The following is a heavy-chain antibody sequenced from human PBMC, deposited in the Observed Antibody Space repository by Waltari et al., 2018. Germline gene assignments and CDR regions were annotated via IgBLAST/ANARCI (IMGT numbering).Heavy chain of an antibody. D-gene: IGHD3-22*01. V-gene: IGHV4-61*02. CDR1: GGSISRGSYH. CDR2: IYASGST. J-gene: IGHJ3*02. CDR3: ARDTEYYYDDSGFVFDI. Sequence: QVQLQESGPGLVKPSQTLSRTCTATGGSISRGSYHWTWIRQPAGKGLEWIGRIYASGSTNYNPSLKSRVTISVDTPRNQFSLKLTSVTAADTAVYYCARDTEYYYDDSGFVFDIWGQGTMVTVSS.